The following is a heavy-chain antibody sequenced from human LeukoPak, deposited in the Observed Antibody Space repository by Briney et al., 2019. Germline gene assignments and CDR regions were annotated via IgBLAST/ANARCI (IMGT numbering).Heavy chain of an antibody. CDR3: AKGAVAGFDY. CDR2: ISGSGGST. Sequence: GGSLRLSCAASGFTFSTYSMTWVRQAPGKGLEWVSAISGSGGSTYYADSVKGRFTISRDNSKNTLYLQMNSLRAEDTAVYYCAKGAVAGFDYWGQGTLVTVSS. CDR1: GFTFSTYS. J-gene: IGHJ4*02. D-gene: IGHD6-19*01. V-gene: IGHV3-23*01.